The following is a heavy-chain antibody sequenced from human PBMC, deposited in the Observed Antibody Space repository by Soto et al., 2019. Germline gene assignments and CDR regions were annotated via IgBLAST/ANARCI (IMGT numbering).Heavy chain of an antibody. D-gene: IGHD3-10*02. Sequence: QVQLVQSGAEVKKPGSSVKVSCKASGGTFSSYTISWVRQAPGQGLEWMGRILPILGIANYAQKFQGRVTVTADKATSTADLELSSLTSEGTSVYYGATCSGRGDFDYWCQGCLVCVSS. CDR2: ILPILGIA. CDR1: GGTFSSYT. V-gene: IGHV1-69*02. J-gene: IGHJ4*02. CDR3: ATCSGRGDFDY.